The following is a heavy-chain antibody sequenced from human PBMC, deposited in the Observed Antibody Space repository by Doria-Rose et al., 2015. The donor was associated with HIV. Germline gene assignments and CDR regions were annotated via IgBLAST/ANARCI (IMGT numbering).Heavy chain of an antibody. CDR3: ARIKSSRWYHKYYFDF. CDR2: ISSDDVA. CDR1: GVSLSSPGMG. Sequence: SGPVLVKPTETLTLTCTVSGVSLSSPGMGVSWIRQPPGKALEWLANISSDDVASYKASLKSRLTISRSTSKSQVVLTMTDMDPVGTATYYCARIKSSRWYHKYYFDFWGQGTLVIVSA. D-gene: IGHD6-13*01. V-gene: IGHV2-26*01. J-gene: IGHJ4*02.